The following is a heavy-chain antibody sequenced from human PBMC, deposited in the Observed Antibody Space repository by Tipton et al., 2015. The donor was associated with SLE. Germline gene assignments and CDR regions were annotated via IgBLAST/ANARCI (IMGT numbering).Heavy chain of an antibody. V-gene: IGHV4-38-2*01. CDR2: IYHSGST. D-gene: IGHD4-17*01. Sequence: TLSLTCAVSGYSISSGYYWGWIRQPPGKGPEWIGSIYHSGSTYYNPSLKSRVTISVDTSKNQFSLKLSSVTAADTAVYYCATYGLYGDYYFDYWGQGTLVTVSS. J-gene: IGHJ4*02. CDR3: ATYGLYGDYYFDY. CDR1: GYSISSGYY.